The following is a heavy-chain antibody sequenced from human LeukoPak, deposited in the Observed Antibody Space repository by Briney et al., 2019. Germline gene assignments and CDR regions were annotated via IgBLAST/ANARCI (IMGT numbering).Heavy chain of an antibody. V-gene: IGHV3-23*01. CDR2: ISGSGGSA. D-gene: IGHD3-10*01. CDR3: AKVMTRTMVRGVPPSDY. J-gene: IGHJ4*02. CDR1: GFTFSSYA. Sequence: GGSLRLSCAASGFTFSSYAMTWVRQAPGKGLEWVSTISGSGGSAYYADSVKGRFTISRDNSKNTLYLQMSSLRAEDTAVYYCAKVMTRTMVRGVPPSDYWGQGTLVTVSS.